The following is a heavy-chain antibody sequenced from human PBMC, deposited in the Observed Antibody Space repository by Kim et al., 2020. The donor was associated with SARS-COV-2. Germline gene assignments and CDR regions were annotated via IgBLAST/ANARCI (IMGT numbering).Heavy chain of an antibody. J-gene: IGHJ6*02. V-gene: IGHV5-10-1*01. CDR3: ARGSGLYGMDV. Sequence: SPSFQGHVTISADKSINTAYLQLSSLKASDTAIYYCARGSGLYGMDVWGQGTTVTVSS. D-gene: IGHD3-16*01.